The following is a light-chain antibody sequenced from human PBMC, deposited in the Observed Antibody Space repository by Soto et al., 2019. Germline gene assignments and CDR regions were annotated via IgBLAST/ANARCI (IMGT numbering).Light chain of an antibody. V-gene: IGKV3-20*01. J-gene: IGKJ1*01. Sequence: ENVLTQSPGTLSLSPGARATLSCRASQSVSRNFLVWYQQKPGQAPRLLIYGASSRATGIPDRFSGSGSGTDFTLSISRLEPEDFAVYYCQQYGSSPWTFGQGTKVDIK. CDR1: QSVSRNF. CDR3: QQYGSSPWT. CDR2: GAS.